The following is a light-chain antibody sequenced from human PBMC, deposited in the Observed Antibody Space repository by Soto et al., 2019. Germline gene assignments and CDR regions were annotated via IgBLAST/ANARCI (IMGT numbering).Light chain of an antibody. CDR3: PQYGW. J-gene: IGKJ4*02. CDR1: QSVSSSY. Sequence: EIVLTQSPGTLSLSPGERATLSCRASQSVSSSYLAWYQQKPGQAPRLLIYGASSRATGIPDRFSGSGSGTDFTLTISRLEPEDFAVYYCPQYGWFGGGTKVEIK. V-gene: IGKV3-20*01. CDR2: GAS.